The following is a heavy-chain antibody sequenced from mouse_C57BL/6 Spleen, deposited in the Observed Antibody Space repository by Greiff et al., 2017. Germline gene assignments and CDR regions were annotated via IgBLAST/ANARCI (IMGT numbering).Heavy chain of an antibody. CDR2: IRNKANGYTT. D-gene: IGHD2-4*01. CDR1: GFTFTDYY. J-gene: IGHJ4*01. CDR3: ARSEGGLRRGGAMDY. Sequence: EVKLVESGGGLVQPGGSLSLSCAASGFTFTDYYMSWVRQPPGKALEWLGFIRNKANGYTTEYSASVKGRFTISRDNSQSILYLQMNALRAEDSATYYCARSEGGLRRGGAMDYWGQGTSVTVSS. V-gene: IGHV7-3*01.